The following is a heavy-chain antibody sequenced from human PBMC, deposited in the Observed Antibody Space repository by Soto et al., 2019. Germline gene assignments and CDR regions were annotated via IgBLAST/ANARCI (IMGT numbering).Heavy chain of an antibody. V-gene: IGHV4-61*01. CDR3: ARDGDDFWSARGAFDI. Sequence: QVQLQESGPGLVKPSEPLSLTCTVSGGSVSSGSYYWSWIRQPPGKGLEWIGYSYYSGSTNYNPSLKSRVTIAGDMSKNQCSRKLSSVTAADTAVYYCARDGDDFWSARGAFDIWGQGTMVTVSS. CDR1: GGSVSSGSYY. J-gene: IGHJ3*02. D-gene: IGHD3-3*01. CDR2: SYYSGST.